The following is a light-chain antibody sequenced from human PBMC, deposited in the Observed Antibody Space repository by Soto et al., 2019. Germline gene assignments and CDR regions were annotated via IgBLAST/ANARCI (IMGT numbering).Light chain of an antibody. CDR2: DAS. Sequence: EIVLTQSPATLSLSPGERATLSWRASQSVSSYLAWYQQKPCQAPRLLIYDASNRATGIPDRFSGSGSGTDFTLTISRLEPEDFAVYYCQQYGSSPWTFGQGTKVDIK. V-gene: IGKV3-20*01. CDR3: QQYGSSPWT. CDR1: QSVSSY. J-gene: IGKJ1*01.